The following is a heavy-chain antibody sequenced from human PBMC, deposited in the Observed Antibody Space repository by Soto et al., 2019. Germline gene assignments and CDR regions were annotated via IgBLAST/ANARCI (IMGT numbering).Heavy chain of an antibody. J-gene: IGHJ4*02. CDR1: GYTFTSYG. D-gene: IGHD3-9*01. V-gene: IGHV1-18*01. CDR3: ARGYDILTGYLIIDY. Sequence: ASVKVSCKASGYTFTSYGISWVRQAPGQGLEWMGWISAYNGNTNYAQKLQGRVTMTTDTSTSTAYMELRSLRSDDTAVYYCARGYDILTGYLIIDYWGQGTLVTVSS. CDR2: ISAYNGNT.